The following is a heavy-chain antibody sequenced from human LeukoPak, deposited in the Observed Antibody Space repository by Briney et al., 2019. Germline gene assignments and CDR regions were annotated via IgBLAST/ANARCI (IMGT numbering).Heavy chain of an antibody. CDR2: ISRSDDYI. CDR3: ARGATVVTRAFDY. J-gene: IGHJ4*02. Sequence: GGSLRLSCAASGFTFSSYTMNWLRQAPGKVLEWVSSISRSDDYIFYADSLKGRFTISRDNAKNSLYLQMNSLRVEDTAVYYCARGATVVTRAFDYWGQGTLVTVSS. CDR1: GFTFSSYT. V-gene: IGHV3-21*01. D-gene: IGHD4-23*01.